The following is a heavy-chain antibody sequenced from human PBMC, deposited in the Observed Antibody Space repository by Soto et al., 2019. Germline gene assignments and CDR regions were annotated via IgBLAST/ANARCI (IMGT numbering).Heavy chain of an antibody. CDR2: IIPIFGTA. CDR1: GGTFSSYA. CDR3: ARSRRNHLLRYYGMDV. V-gene: IGHV1-69*01. Sequence: QVPLVQSGAEVKKPGSSVKVSCKASGGTFSSYAISWVRQAPGQGLEWMGGIIPIFGTANYAQKFQGRVTITADESTSTAYMELSSLRSEDTAVYYCARSRRNHLLRYYGMDVWGQGTTVTVSS. J-gene: IGHJ6*02.